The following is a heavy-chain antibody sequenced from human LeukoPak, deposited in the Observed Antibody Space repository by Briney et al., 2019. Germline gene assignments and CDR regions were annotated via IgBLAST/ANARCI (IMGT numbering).Heavy chain of an antibody. CDR3: ARHDTFGGIIVPYFDY. D-gene: IGHD3-16*02. CDR1: GYSIIWGYY. CDR2: LYQSGTT. J-gene: IGHJ4*02. V-gene: IGHV4-38-2*01. Sequence: SETLSLPCGVSGYSIIWGYYWGWVRQTPGQGLEFIGSLYQSGTTYYNPSFKSRVTISIDTSKNQFTLTLRSLTAADTAVYYCARHDTFGGIIVPYFDYWGQGILVTVSS.